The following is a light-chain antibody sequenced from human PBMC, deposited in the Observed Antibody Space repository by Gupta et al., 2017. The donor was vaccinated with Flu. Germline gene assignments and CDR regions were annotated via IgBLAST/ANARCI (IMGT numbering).Light chain of an antibody. CDR2: QAS. J-gene: IGKJ1*01. V-gene: IGKV1-5*03. CDR3: QQYNTYSPV. Sequence: DIQLTQSPSTLSASVGDRVTITCRASQSISNWLAWYQQKPGKAPKLVIYQASNLEVGVPSRFSGSGSGTEFTLTISSLQPDDFAAYYCQQYNTYSPVFGQGTRVEIK. CDR1: QSISNW.